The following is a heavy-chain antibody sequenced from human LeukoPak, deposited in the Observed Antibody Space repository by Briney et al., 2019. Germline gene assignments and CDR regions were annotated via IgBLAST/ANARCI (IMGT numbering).Heavy chain of an antibody. CDR3: ARAGTTVIHY. CDR2: INHSGST. CDR1: GGSFSGYY. V-gene: IGHV4-34*01. D-gene: IGHD4-17*01. J-gene: IGHJ4*02. Sequence: SETLSLTCAVYGGSFSGYYWSWIRQPPGKGLEWIGEINHSGSTDYNPSLKSRATISVDTSQNQFSLKLSSVTAADTAVYYCARAGTTVIHYWGQGTLVTVSS.